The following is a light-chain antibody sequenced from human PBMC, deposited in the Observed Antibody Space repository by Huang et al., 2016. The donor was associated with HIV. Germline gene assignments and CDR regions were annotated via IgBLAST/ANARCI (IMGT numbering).Light chain of an antibody. Sequence: EIVLTQSPGTLSLSPGERATLSCRASQSVSSSYLAWYQQKPGQAPRLLIYGASSRATGIPDRFRGSGSGTDFTLTSTRLEPEDFAVYYCQQFGMSPWTFGQGTKVDIK. CDR2: GAS. CDR1: QSVSSSY. J-gene: IGKJ1*01. CDR3: QQFGMSPWT. V-gene: IGKV3-20*01.